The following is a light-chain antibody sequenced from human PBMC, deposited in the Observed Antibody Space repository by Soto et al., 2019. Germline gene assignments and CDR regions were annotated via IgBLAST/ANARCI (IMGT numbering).Light chain of an antibody. J-gene: IGKJ1*01. CDR2: GAS. V-gene: IGKV3-20*01. CDR1: QSVSSSF. CDR3: QQYGSSPWT. Sequence: EIVLTQSPGTLSLSPGERATLSCRASQSVSSSFLAWYQHKPGQAPRLLIYGASSRATGIPDRFSGSGSGTDFTLTISRLEPEDCAVYYCQQYGSSPWTFGQGTKVEIK.